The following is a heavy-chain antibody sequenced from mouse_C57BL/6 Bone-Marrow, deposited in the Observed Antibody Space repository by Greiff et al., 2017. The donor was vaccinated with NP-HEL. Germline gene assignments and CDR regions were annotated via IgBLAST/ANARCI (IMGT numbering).Heavy chain of an antibody. CDR3: TRGDGGGFDY. CDR2: IYPGNSDT. D-gene: IGHD3-3*01. Sequence: VQLQQSGTVLARPGASVKMSCKTSGYTFTSYWMHWVKQRPGQGPEWIGAIYPGNSDTSYNQKFKGKAKLTAVTSASTAYMELSSLTNEDSAVYYCTRGDGGGFDYWGQGTTLTVSS. J-gene: IGHJ2*01. V-gene: IGHV1-5*01. CDR1: GYTFTSYW.